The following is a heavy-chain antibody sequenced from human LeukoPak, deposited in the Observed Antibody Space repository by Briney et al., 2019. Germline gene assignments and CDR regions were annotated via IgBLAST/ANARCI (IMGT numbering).Heavy chain of an antibody. CDR2: ISSSSSYI. V-gene: IGHV3-21*01. CDR3: AKGGDGYNYGGYYFDY. J-gene: IGHJ4*02. Sequence: GGSLRLSCAASGFTFSSYSMNWVRQAPGKGLEWVSSISSSSSYIYYADSVKGRFTISRDNAKNSLYLQMNSLRAEDTAVYYCAKGGDGYNYGGYYFDYWGQGTLVTVSS. D-gene: IGHD5-24*01. CDR1: GFTFSSYS.